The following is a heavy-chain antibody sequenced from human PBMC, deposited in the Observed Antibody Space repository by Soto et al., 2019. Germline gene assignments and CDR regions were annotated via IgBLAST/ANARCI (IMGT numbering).Heavy chain of an antibody. Sequence: ASVKVSCKASGNTFTSYDINWVRQATGQGLEWMGWMNPNSGNTGYAQKFQGRVTMTRNTSISTAYMELSSLRSEDTAVYYCARGGDIVVVVAASGWAPWFDPWGQGTLVTVSS. CDR1: GNTFTSYD. CDR3: ARGGDIVVVVAASGWAPWFDP. CDR2: MNPNSGNT. J-gene: IGHJ5*02. V-gene: IGHV1-8*01. D-gene: IGHD2-15*01.